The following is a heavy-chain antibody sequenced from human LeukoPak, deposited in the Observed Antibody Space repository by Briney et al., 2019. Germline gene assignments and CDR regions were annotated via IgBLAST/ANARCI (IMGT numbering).Heavy chain of an antibody. D-gene: IGHD3-22*01. V-gene: IGHV3-33*06. J-gene: IGHJ1*01. Sequence: PGGSLRLSCAASGFTFSSYGMHWVRQAPGKGLEWVAVIWYDGSNKYYADSVKGRFTISRDNSKNTLYLQMNSLRAEDTAVYYCAKESYYYDSSYFQHWGQGTLVTVSS. CDR1: GFTFSSYG. CDR2: IWYDGSNK. CDR3: AKESYYYDSSYFQH.